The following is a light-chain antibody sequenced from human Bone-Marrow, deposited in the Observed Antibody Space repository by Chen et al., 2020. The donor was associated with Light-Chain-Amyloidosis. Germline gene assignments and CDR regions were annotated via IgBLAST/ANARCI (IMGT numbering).Light chain of an antibody. Sequence: SYVLTQPSSVSVAPGQTATMACGGNNIGSTSVNWYQQTPGQAPLLVVYEDSDRPSGIPERLSGSNSGNTATLPIRRVDAGDEADYYCQVWNRSSDSPVLGGGTKLTVL. CDR1: NIGSTS. V-gene: IGLV3-21*02. CDR2: EDS. CDR3: QVWNRSSDSPV. J-gene: IGLJ3*02.